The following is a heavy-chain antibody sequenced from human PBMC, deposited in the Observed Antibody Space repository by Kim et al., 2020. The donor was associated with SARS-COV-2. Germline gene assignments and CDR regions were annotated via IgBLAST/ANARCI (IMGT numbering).Heavy chain of an antibody. CDR3: ANLGSYYYGSGSSYGMDV. D-gene: IGHD3-10*01. CDR2: ISWNSGSI. V-gene: IGHV3-9*01. CDR1: GFTFDDYA. J-gene: IGHJ6*02. Sequence: GGSLRLSCAASGFTFDDYAMHWVRQAPGKGLEWVSGISWNSGSIGYADSVKGRFTISRDNAKNSLYLQMNSLRAEDTALYYCANLGSYYYGSGSSYGMDVWGQGTTVTVSS.